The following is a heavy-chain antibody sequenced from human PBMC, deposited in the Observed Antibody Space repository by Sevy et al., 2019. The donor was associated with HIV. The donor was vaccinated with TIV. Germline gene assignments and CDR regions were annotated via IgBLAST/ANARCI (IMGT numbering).Heavy chain of an antibody. CDR2: ISYDGSNK. CDR3: AKEGTVKGAYYYGMDV. CDR1: GFTFSSYG. V-gene: IGHV3-30*18. J-gene: IGHJ6*02. D-gene: IGHD4-17*01. Sequence: GGSLRLSCAVSGFTFSSYGMHWVRQAPGKGLEWVAVISYDGSNKYYADSVKCRFTISRDNSKSTLYLQMNSLRTEDTAVYYCAKEGTVKGAYYYGMDVWGQGTTVTVSS.